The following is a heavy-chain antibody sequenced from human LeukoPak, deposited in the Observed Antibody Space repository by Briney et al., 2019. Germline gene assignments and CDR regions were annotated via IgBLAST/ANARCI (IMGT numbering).Heavy chain of an antibody. J-gene: IGHJ6*02. V-gene: IGHV4-4*07. D-gene: IGHD1-14*01. CDR3: ARQPPQYYGMDV. Sequence: SETLSLTCTVSGGAFSTYYWSWIRQPAGKGLEWIGRIYTSGSTNYNPSVKSRVTMSVDTSNNQFSLKLTSVTAADTAVYYCARQPPQYYGMDVWGQGTTVTVSS. CDR1: GGAFSTYY. CDR2: IYTSGST.